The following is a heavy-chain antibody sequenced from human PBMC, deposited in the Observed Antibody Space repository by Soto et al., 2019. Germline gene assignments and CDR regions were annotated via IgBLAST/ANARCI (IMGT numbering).Heavy chain of an antibody. J-gene: IGHJ4*02. CDR3: AKKEKLTAGDVFFDY. D-gene: IGHD6-13*01. V-gene: IGHV3-23*01. Sequence: GGSLRLSCAASGFTFSSYTMSWVRQPPGKGLEWVSVIGADGVTTYFADSVKGRFTISRDNFKNTMSLQMNSLRAEDTAVYYCAKKEKLTAGDVFFDYWGQGTPVTVSS. CDR1: GFTFSSYT. CDR2: IGADGVTT.